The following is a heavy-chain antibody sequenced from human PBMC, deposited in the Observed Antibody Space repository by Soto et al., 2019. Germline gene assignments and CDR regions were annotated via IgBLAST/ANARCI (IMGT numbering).Heavy chain of an antibody. J-gene: IGHJ6*02. CDR1: GYTFTSYD. CDR2: MNPNSGNT. Sequence: QVQLVQSGAEVKKPGASVKVSCKASGYTFTSYDINWVRQATGQGLEWMGWMNPNSGNTGYAQKFQGRVTMTMNTPISTAYTSLSSLISEDTAVFFCARWPDVYYYYGMDVCGQATTVTGSS. CDR3: ARWPDVYYYYGMDV. V-gene: IGHV1-8*01.